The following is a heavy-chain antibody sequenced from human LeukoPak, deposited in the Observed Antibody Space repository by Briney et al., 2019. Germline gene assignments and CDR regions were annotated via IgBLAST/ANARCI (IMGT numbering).Heavy chain of an antibody. CDR2: IYYSGST. CDR3: ARHEYSGSYYGLSWFDP. Sequence: TSETLSLTCTVSGGSISSSGYYWGWIRQPPGKGLEWIASIYYSGSTYYNPSLKSRVTISVDTPKNQLSLKLSSLTAADTAVYYCARHEYSGSYYGLSWFDPWGQGTLVTVSS. J-gene: IGHJ5*02. CDR1: GGSISSSGYY. V-gene: IGHV4-39*01. D-gene: IGHD1-26*01.